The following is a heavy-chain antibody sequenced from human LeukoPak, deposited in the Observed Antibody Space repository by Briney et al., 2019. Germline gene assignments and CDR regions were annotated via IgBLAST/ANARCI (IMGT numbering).Heavy chain of an antibody. CDR2: IYYSGST. J-gene: IGHJ6*03. CDR1: GGSISSYY. V-gene: IGHV4-59*01. Sequence: SETLSLTCTVSGGSISSYYWSWIRQPPGKGLEWIGYIYYSGSTNYNPSLKSRVTISVDTSKNQFSLKLSSVTAADTAVYYRAREGPYYYMDVWGKGTTVTVSS. CDR3: AREGPYYYMDV.